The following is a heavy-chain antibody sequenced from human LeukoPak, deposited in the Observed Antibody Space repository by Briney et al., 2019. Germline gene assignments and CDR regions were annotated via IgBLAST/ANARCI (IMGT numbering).Heavy chain of an antibody. J-gene: IGHJ4*02. CDR2: ISSSGSTI. CDR3: ARPRSSGWYVLDY. Sequence: SGGSLRLSCAASGFTFSSYEMKWVRQAPGKGLEWVSYISSSGSTIYYADSVKGRFTISRDNAKNSLYLQMNSLRAEDTAVYYCARPRSSGWYVLDYWGQGTLVTVSS. CDR1: GFTFSSYE. D-gene: IGHD6-19*01. V-gene: IGHV3-48*03.